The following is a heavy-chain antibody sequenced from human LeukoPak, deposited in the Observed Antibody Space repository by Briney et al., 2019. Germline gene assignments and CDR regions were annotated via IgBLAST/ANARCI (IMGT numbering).Heavy chain of an antibody. CDR2: ITSSSSTV. V-gene: IGHV3-48*02. CDR1: GFTFSSYS. D-gene: IGHD4-11*01. J-gene: IGHJ6*02. Sequence: GGSLRLSCAASGFTFSSYSMNWVRQAPGKGLEWVSYITSSSSTVYYADSVKGRVTISRDNAKNSLYLLLNSLRDGDTAVYYCARDWGDHSNPYYYYGMDVWGQGTTVIVSS. CDR3: ARDWGDHSNPYYYYGMDV.